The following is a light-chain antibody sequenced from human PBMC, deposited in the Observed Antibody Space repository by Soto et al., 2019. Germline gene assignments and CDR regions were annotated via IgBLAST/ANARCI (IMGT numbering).Light chain of an antibody. CDR1: QSVSSNY. J-gene: IGKJ1*01. Sequence: ESVLTQSTGTLSFAPGERATLSCRASQSVSSNYLAWYQQKPGQAPRLLIYGASSRATGIPDRFSGSGSGTDFTLTISRLEPEDFAVYYCQHYGSSPETFGQGTKVDIK. CDR3: QHYGSSPET. CDR2: GAS. V-gene: IGKV3-20*01.